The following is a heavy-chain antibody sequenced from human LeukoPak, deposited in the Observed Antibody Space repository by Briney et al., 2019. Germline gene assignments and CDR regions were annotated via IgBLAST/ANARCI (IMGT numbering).Heavy chain of an antibody. CDR2: ISGSANT. CDR3: ARHRITGRAFDY. V-gene: IGHV3-23*01. D-gene: IGHD1-20*01. Sequence: GGSLRLSSAASGFTFSSYAMSWVRQAPGKGLEWVSAISGSANTYYTDSVKGRFTISRDNSKNTLYLQMNSLRAEDTAIYYCARHRITGRAFDYWGQGTLVTVSS. CDR1: GFTFSSYA. J-gene: IGHJ4*02.